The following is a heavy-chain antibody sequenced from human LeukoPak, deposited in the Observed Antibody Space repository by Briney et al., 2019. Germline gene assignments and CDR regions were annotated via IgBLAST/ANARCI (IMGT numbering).Heavy chain of an antibody. CDR3: ATSLYYNGSGSSNWFDP. Sequence: GASVKVSCKASGGTFSSYAISWVRQAPGQGLEWMGGIIPIFGTANYAQKFQGRVTITTDESTSTAYMELSSLRSEDTAVYYCATSLYYNGSGSSNWFDPWGQGTLVTVSS. CDR2: IIPIFGTA. J-gene: IGHJ5*02. D-gene: IGHD3-10*01. CDR1: GGTFSSYA. V-gene: IGHV1-69*05.